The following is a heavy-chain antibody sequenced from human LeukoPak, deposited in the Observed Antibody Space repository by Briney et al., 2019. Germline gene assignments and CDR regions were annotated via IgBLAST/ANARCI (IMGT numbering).Heavy chain of an antibody. CDR1: GGSISSSSYY. CDR2: IYYSGST. J-gene: IGHJ4*02. CDR3: ARASGSYYEDFDY. V-gene: IGHV4-39*02. Sequence: SETLSLTCAVSGGSISSSSYYWGWIRQPPGKGLQWIGSIYYSGSTYYSPSLKSRVTISVDTSTNHFSLKLSSVTAADTAVYYCARASGSYYEDFDYWGQGTLVTVSS. D-gene: IGHD1-26*01.